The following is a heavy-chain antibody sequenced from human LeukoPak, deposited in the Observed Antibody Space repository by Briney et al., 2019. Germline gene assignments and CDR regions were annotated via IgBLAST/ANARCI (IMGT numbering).Heavy chain of an antibody. Sequence: PGGSLRLSCAASGFIFKNYAMTWVRQAPGKGLEWVSAISGSGGSTYYADSVKGRFTISRDNSKNTLYLQMNSLRAEDTAVYYCAKDESGSYYDYWGQGTLVTVSS. CDR2: ISGSGGST. V-gene: IGHV3-23*01. CDR1: GFIFKNYA. CDR3: AKDESGSYYDY. D-gene: IGHD1-26*01. J-gene: IGHJ4*02.